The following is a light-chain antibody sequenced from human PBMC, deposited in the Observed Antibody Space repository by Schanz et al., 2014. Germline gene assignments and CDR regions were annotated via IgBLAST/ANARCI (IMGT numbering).Light chain of an antibody. J-gene: IGKJ2*01. CDR3: QQYGSSPPYT. V-gene: IGKV3-20*01. CDR1: QGVTSNY. CDR2: KAS. Sequence: EVVLTQSPGSLSLSPGERGTLSCRASQGVTSNYLAWYQQRPGQAPRLLIYKASNRATGIPDRFSGSGSGTDFTLTISSLEPEDFAVYYCQQYGSSPPYTFGQGTKLEIK.